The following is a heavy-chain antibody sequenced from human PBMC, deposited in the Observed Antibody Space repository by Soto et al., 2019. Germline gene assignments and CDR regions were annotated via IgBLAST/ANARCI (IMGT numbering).Heavy chain of an antibody. CDR3: ARHGGLVVPPSTIVDS. CDR1: GDSVSNTNYY. D-gene: IGHD2-2*01. Sequence: QLQLQESGPGLVMTSETLSLTCTVSGDSVSNTNYYWGWIRQPPGKGLEWIGSIYYSGSAYHNSSLKSRVTLSVDTSKNQFSLNLRSMPAADTAIYYCARHGGLVVPPSTIVDSWGRGTLVTVSS. CDR2: IYYSGSA. V-gene: IGHV4-39*01. J-gene: IGHJ4*02.